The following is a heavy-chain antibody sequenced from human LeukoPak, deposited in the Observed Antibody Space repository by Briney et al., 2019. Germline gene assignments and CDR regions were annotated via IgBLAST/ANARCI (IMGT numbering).Heavy chain of an antibody. CDR2: ISSHGGTT. CDR1: GFTFISHP. CDR3: ARGVTAMNGAFDF. D-gene: IGHD1-1*01. Sequence: GGSLRLSCAASGFTFISHPMHWVRQSPGKGLEYVSGISSHGGTTYHADSVKGRFSISRDNGKQTLYRQMGSLRSEDTAVYYCARGVTAMNGAFDFWGQGTMVTV. V-gene: IGHV3-64*02. J-gene: IGHJ3*01.